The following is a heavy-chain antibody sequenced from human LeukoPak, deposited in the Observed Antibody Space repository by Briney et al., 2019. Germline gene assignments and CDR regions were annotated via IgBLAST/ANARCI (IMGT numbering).Heavy chain of an antibody. D-gene: IGHD3-22*01. CDR1: GGTFSSYA. CDR3: ARDTTRDYYDSSGYLDY. J-gene: IGHJ4*02. Sequence: ASVKVSCKASGGTFSSYAISWVRQAPGQGLEWMGGIIPIFGTANHAQKFQGRVTITADESTSTAYMELSSLRSEDTAVYYCARDTTRDYYDSSGYLDYWGQGTLVTVSS. CDR2: IIPIFGTA. V-gene: IGHV1-69*13.